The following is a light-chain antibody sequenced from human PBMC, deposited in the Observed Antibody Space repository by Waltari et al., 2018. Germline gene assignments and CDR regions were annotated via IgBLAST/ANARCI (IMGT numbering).Light chain of an antibody. CDR3: NSYAGSSSWV. V-gene: IGLV2-14*01. Sequence: QSALTPPASVSGSPGQSITIPCTGTSRDVGFYNYLSWYQQHPGKAPKLMIYDVSERPSGVSNRFSGSKSGNAAALAISGLQAEDEADYYCNSYAGSSSWVFGGGTKLTVL. CDR2: DVS. J-gene: IGLJ3*02. CDR1: SRDVGFYNY.